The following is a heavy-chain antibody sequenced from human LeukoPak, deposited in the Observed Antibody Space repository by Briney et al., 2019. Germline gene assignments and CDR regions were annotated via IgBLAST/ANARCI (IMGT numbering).Heavy chain of an antibody. V-gene: IGHV1-2*02. CDR3: ARDRSPLSNYYGSGSQDY. J-gene: IGHJ4*02. Sequence: ASVKVSCKASGYTFIGYYMHWVRQAPGQGLEWMGWINPNSGGTNYAQKFQGRVTMTRDTSISTAYMELSRLRSDDTAVYYCARDRSPLSNYYGSGSQDYWGQGTLVTVSS. CDR2: INPNSGGT. D-gene: IGHD3-10*01. CDR1: GYTFIGYY.